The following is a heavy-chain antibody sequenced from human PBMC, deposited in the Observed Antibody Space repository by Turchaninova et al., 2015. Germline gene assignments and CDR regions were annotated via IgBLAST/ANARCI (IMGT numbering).Heavy chain of an antibody. CDR2: IYADDSET. Sequence: GAEVKKPGESLRISCKGSGYSFANYWLGWVRQMPGKGLEWRGIIYADDSETRYSPSFQGRVTMSVDKSLNTAYLQWSSLKASDTAIYYCARPTATTLTRRGGASHVWGQGTMVIVSS. CDR1: GYSFANYW. J-gene: IGHJ3*01. D-gene: IGHD4-17*01. CDR3: ARPTATTLTRRGGASHV. V-gene: IGHV5-51*01.